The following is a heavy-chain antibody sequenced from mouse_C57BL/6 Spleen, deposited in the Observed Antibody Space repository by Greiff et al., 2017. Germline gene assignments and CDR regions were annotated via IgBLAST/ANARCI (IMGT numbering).Heavy chain of an antibody. J-gene: IGHJ3*01. D-gene: IGHD4-1*01. Sequence: QVQLQQPGAELVKPGASVKLSCKASGYTFTSYWMHWVKQRPGQGLEWIGMIHPNSGSTTYNEKFKSKATLTVDKSSSTAYLQLSSLTSEDSAVYSSARAGTGPAWFAYWGQGTLVTVSA. V-gene: IGHV1-64*01. CDR2: IHPNSGST. CDR1: GYTFTSYW. CDR3: ARAGTGPAWFAY.